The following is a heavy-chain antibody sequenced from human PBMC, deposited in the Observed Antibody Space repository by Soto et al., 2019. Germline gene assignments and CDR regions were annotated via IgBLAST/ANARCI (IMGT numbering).Heavy chain of an antibody. J-gene: IGHJ6*02. Sequence: QVQLVQSGAEVKKPGSSVKVSCKASGGTFSTHAISWVRQAPGQGLEWLGGIIPTLGTTNYAQKFQGRVTVTADEYTSTAYMEWSRLTSEDTAVYYCARAAFRSGYYGYYYGMDVWGQGTAVNV. D-gene: IGHD3-3*01. CDR1: GGTFSTHA. V-gene: IGHV1-69*01. CDR2: IIPTLGTT. CDR3: ARAAFRSGYYGYYYGMDV.